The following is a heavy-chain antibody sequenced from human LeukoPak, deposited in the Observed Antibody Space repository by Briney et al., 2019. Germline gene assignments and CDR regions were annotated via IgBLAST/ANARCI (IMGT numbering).Heavy chain of an antibody. J-gene: IGHJ4*02. CDR1: GYTFSGYY. V-gene: IGHV1-2*02. D-gene: IGHD6-13*01. Sequence: ASVKVSCRASGYTFSGYYMHWVRHAPGQGLEEMGWINPNSGDTNYAQKFQGRVTMTRDTSISTAYMELSRLRSDDTAVYYCARARICEQLFDYWGQGTLVTVSS. CDR3: ARARICEQLFDY. CDR2: INPNSGDT.